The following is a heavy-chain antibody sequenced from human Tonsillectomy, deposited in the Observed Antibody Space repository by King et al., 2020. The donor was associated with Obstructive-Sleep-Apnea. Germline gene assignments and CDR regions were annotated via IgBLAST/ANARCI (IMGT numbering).Heavy chain of an antibody. CDR2: IRYDGSDK. J-gene: IGHJ4*02. Sequence: VQMVESGGGVVQPGGSLRLSCAASGFNFSSYGMHWVRQAPGKGLEWVAFIRYDGSDKYYADSVKGRFTISRDNSKNTLYLQMNSLKAEDTAVYYCAKGYCTTTSCYAPFDYWGQGTLVTVSS. CDR3: AKGYCTTTSCYAPFDY. D-gene: IGHD2-2*01. V-gene: IGHV3-30*02. CDR1: GFNFSSYG.